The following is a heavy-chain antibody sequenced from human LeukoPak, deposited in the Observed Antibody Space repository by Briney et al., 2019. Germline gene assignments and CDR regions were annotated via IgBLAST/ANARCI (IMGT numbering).Heavy chain of an antibody. J-gene: IGHJ4*02. CDR3: ARLLGGVAVSDSDYFDS. Sequence: AGGSLRLSCAASDFTFSSHWMSWVRQAPGKGLEWVAYVKYDGGEKNFVDSVKGRFTISRDNAKNLVYMKMNSLRVEDTAVYYCARLLGGVAVSDSDYFDSWGQGTLVTVAS. CDR2: VKYDGGEK. CDR1: DFTFSSHW. D-gene: IGHD6-19*01. V-gene: IGHV3-7*01.